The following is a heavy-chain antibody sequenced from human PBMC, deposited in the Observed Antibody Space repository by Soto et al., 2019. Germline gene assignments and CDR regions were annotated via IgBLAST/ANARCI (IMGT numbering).Heavy chain of an antibody. V-gene: IGHV4-39*01. D-gene: IGHD6-19*01. J-gene: IGHJ5*02. Sequence: LSLTCTVSGGSISSSSYYWGWIRQPPGKGLEWIGSIYYSGSTYYNPSLKSRVTISVDTSKNQFSLKLSSVTAADTAVYYCARTRAVWFDPWGQGTLVTVSS. CDR2: IYYSGST. CDR3: ARTRAVWFDP. CDR1: GGSISSSSYY.